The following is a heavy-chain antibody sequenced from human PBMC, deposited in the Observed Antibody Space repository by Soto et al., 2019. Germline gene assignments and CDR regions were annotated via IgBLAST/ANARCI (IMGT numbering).Heavy chain of an antibody. Sequence: EVQLVESGGGLVQPGGSLRLSCAASGFTFSSYWMSWVRQAPGKGLEWVANIRKDGSDKYYVDSVKGRFTISRDNSKNSLYLQMNSLRAEDTAIYYCASPQQWLGQRGDFDYWGQGTVVTVSS. D-gene: IGHD6-19*01. J-gene: IGHJ4*02. CDR2: IRKDGSDK. V-gene: IGHV3-7*05. CDR1: GFTFSSYW. CDR3: ASPQQWLGQRGDFDY.